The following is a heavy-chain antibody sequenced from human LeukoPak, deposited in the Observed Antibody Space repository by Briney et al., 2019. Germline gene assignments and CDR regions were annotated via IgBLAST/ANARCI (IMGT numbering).Heavy chain of an antibody. V-gene: IGHV3-30*03. CDR1: GFTFSSYG. Sequence: PGRSLRLSCAASGFTFSSYGMHWVRQAPGKGLEWVTFISYDGSNKYYADSVKGRFTISRDNSKNTLYLQMNSLRAEDTAVYYCRYFFPHFDYWGQGTLVTVSS. D-gene: IGHD2/OR15-2a*01. CDR3: RYFFPHFDY. J-gene: IGHJ4*02. CDR2: ISYDGSNK.